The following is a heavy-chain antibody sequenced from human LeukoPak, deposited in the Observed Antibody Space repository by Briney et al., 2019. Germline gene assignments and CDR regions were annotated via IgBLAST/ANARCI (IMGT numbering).Heavy chain of an antibody. V-gene: IGHV4-59*08. Sequence: PSETLSLTCTVSGGSISSYYWSWIRQPPGKGLEWIGYICYSGSTSYNPSLKSRVTISVDTSKNQFSLKLSSVTAADTAVYYCARHERDASLDHALDIWGQGTMVTVSS. CDR1: GGSISSYY. D-gene: IGHD5-24*01. CDR3: ARHERDASLDHALDI. J-gene: IGHJ3*02. CDR2: ICYSGST.